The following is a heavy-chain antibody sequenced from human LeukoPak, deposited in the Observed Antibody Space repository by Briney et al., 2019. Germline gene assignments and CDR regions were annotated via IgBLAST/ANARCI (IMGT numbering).Heavy chain of an antibody. D-gene: IGHD2-15*01. J-gene: IGHJ4*02. CDR1: GFTFSSYG. CDR3: ARDRAFLGYCSGGICYPLYYFDS. CDR2: IWYDGSTK. V-gene: IGHV3-33*01. Sequence: GGSLRLSCAASGFTFSSYGMHWVRQAPGKGLEWVAVIWYDGSTKFYADSVKGRFTISRVNSKNTLYLQMNSLRAEDTAVYYCARDRAFLGYCSGGICYPLYYFDSWGQGTLVTVSS.